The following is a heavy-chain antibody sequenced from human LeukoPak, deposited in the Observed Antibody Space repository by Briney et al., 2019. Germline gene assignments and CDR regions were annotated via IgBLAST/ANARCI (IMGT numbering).Heavy chain of an antibody. Sequence: PGASLRLSCAASGFIFSSYAMSWVRQAPGKGLEWVAVIWYDGSNKYYADSVKGRFTISRDNSKNTLYLQMNSLRAEDTAVYYCARVPRGYSGYDLDYWGQGTLVTVSS. CDR1: GFIFSSYA. CDR2: IWYDGSNK. D-gene: IGHD5-12*01. V-gene: IGHV3-33*08. CDR3: ARVPRGYSGYDLDY. J-gene: IGHJ4*02.